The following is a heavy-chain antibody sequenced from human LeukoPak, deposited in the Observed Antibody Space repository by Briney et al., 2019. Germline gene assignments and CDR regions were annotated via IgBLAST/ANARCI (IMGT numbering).Heavy chain of an antibody. D-gene: IGHD5-12*01. CDR2: INPNSGGT. CDR1: GYTFTDYY. J-gene: IGHJ4*02. Sequence: GASVKVSCKASGYTFTDYYIHWVRQAPGQGLEWMGWINPNSGGTNHAQKFQGRVTMTRDTSISTAYMELSRLRSDDTAVYYCARVDPGYDDYNDYWGQGTLVTVSS. CDR3: ARVDPGYDDYNDY. V-gene: IGHV1-2*02.